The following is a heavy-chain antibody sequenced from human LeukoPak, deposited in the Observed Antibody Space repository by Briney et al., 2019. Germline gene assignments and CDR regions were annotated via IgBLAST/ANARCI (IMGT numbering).Heavy chain of an antibody. CDR2: NNGDESIT. D-gene: IGHD1-20*01. CDR1: GFTLSSYW. J-gene: IGHJ4*02. Sequence: PGGALRHSCVVSGFTLSSYWMHWVRQAPGKGRVWVSRNNGDESITSSADSVKGRFTMSRDDAKNTLYLQMNSLRAEDTAVYYCARGVDNWNDLLNYWGQGTLVTVSS. V-gene: IGHV3-74*01. CDR3: ARGVDNWNDLLNY.